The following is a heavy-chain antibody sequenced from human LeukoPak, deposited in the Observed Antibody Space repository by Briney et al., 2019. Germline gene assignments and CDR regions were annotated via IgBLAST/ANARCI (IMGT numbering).Heavy chain of an antibody. J-gene: IGHJ4*02. D-gene: IGHD3-9*01. Sequence: PGGSLRLSCAASGFTFSSYGMHWVRQAPGKGLEWVAVISYDGSNKYYADSVKGRFTISRDNSKNTLYLQMNSLRAEDTAVYYCAKDSRPQLRYFDWQADYWGQGTLVTVSS. V-gene: IGHV3-30*18. CDR2: ISYDGSNK. CDR1: GFTFSSYG. CDR3: AKDSRPQLRYFDWQADY.